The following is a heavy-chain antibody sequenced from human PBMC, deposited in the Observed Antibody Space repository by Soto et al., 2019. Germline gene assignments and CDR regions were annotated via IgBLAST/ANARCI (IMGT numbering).Heavy chain of an antibody. J-gene: IGHJ6*02. CDR2: IIPILGIA. CDR3: AREPGPRFGELNYGMDV. V-gene: IGHV1-69*04. Sequence: SVKVSCKASGGTFSSYTISWVRQAPGQGLEWMGRIIPILGIANYAQKFQGRVTITADKSTSTAYMELNSLRAEDTAVYYCAREPGPRFGELNYGMDVWGQGTTVTVSS. D-gene: IGHD3-10*01. CDR1: GGTFSSYT.